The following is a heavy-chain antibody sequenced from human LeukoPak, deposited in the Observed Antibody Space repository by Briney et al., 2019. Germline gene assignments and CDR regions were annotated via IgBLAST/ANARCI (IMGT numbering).Heavy chain of an antibody. Sequence: SGGSLRLSCAASGFTFSSYAMSWVRQAPGKGLEWVSAISGSGGSTYYADSVKGRFTISRDNSKNTLYLQMNSLRAEDTAVYYCAKDCVPRTRAFDIWGQGTMVTVSS. D-gene: IGHD2-2*01. CDR3: AKDCVPRTRAFDI. CDR1: GFTFSSYA. J-gene: IGHJ3*02. CDR2: ISGSGGST. V-gene: IGHV3-23*01.